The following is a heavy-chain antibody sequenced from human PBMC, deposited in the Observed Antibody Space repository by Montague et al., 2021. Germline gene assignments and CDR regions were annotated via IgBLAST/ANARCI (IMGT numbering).Heavy chain of an antibody. D-gene: IGHD6-19*01. J-gene: IGHJ1*01. CDR1: GFTFSSYA. CDR3: ARSLTSGLLAEYFQH. V-gene: IGHV3-30-3*01. CDR2: ISYDGSNK. Sequence: SLRLSCAASGFTFSSYAMHWVRQAPGKGLEWVAVISYDGSNKYYADSVKGRFTISRDNSKNTLYLQMNSLRAEDTAVYYCARSLTSGLLAEYFQHWGQGTLVTGSS.